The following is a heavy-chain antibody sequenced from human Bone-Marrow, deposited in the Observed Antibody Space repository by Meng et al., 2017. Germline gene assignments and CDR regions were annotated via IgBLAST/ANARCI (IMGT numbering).Heavy chain of an antibody. CDR2: IYHSGST. J-gene: IGHJ4*02. Sequence: SETLSLTCAVSGASISSDNWWSWVRQPPGKGLEWIGEIYHSGSTNYNPSLKSRITISVDKHKNQFSLTLSSVTAADTAVYYCTKNDFYCLDYWGQGTRVTVSS. D-gene: IGHD2-21*01. V-gene: IGHV4-4*02. CDR3: TKNDFYCLDY. CDR1: GASISSDNW.